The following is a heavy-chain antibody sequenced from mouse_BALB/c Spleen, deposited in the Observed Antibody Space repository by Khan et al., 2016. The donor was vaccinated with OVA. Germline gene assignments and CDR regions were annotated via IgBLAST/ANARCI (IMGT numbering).Heavy chain of an antibody. V-gene: IGHV2-3*01. CDR1: GFSLTSYG. CDR2: IWGGGST. CDR3: AKFTPDYYSMDY. J-gene: IGHJ4*01. D-gene: IGHD1-1*01. Sequence: QVQLKESGPGLVAPSQSLAITCTVSGFSLTSYGVNWVRQPPGKGLEWLGVIWGGGSTNYHSTLIFRLIISKDNSKSQVFLKLNSLQTDDTATYFCAKFTPDYYSMDYWGQGTSVTVSS.